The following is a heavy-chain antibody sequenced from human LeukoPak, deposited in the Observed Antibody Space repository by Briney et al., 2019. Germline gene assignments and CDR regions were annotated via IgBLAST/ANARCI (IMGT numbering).Heavy chain of an antibody. CDR1: GFTVSSNY. D-gene: IGHD2-15*01. J-gene: IGHJ6*03. V-gene: IGHV3-53*01. CDR2: IYGGGST. Sequence: GGSLRLSCAASGFTVSSNYVSWVRQAPGKGLEWVSVIYGGGSTYYADSVKGRFTIPRDNSKNTLYLQMNSLRAEDTAVYYCATGYCSGGSCPYYYYMDVWGKGTTVTISS. CDR3: ATGYCSGGSCPYYYYMDV.